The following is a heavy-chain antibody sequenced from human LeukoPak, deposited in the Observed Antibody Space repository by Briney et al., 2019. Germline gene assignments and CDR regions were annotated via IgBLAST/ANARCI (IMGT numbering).Heavy chain of an antibody. CDR1: GGSIGTYY. CDR2: VYYSGST. Sequence: PSETLSLTCTVSGGSIGTYYWSWIRQPPGKGLEWIGYVYYSGSTHYHPSLKSRVTVSVDTSKNQFSLKLSSVTAADTAVYYCAREREGYLDYWGQGTLVTVSS. CDR3: AREREGYLDY. D-gene: IGHD5-24*01. V-gene: IGHV4-59*01. J-gene: IGHJ4*02.